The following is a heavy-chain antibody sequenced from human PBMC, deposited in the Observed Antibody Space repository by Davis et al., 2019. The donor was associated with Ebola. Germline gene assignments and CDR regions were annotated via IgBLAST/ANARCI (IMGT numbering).Heavy chain of an antibody. J-gene: IGHJ6*02. CDR3: ARGNYGDYIVLYYYNMDV. D-gene: IGHD4-17*01. Sequence: MPSETLSLTCTVSGGSISRYHWTWIRQPPGKGLEWIGYIYYTGSTNYNPSLKSRVTISVETSKNQFSLKLSSVTAADTAVYYCARGNYGDYIVLYYYNMDVWGQGTTVTVSS. CDR2: IYYTGST. V-gene: IGHV4-59*01. CDR1: GGSISRYH.